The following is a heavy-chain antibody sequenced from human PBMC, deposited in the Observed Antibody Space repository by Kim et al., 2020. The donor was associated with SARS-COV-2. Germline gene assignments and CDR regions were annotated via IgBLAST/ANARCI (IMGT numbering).Heavy chain of an antibody. J-gene: IGHJ4*02. CDR1: GGTFSSYT. CDR2: IIPLFGTTT. D-gene: IGHD1-1*01. Sequence: ASVKVSCQASGGTFSSYTISWVRQAPGQGLEWMGVIIPLFGTTTTLAQKFQGRLTITADDSTRIVNMELSGLRSDDTAVYYCTNGGLQLAFESWGQGTLVTVSS. CDR3: TNGGLQLAFES. V-gene: IGHV1-69*13.